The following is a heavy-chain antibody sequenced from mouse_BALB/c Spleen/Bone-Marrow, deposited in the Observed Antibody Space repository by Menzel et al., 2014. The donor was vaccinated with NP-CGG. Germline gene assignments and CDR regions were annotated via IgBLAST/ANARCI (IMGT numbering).Heavy chain of an antibody. J-gene: IGHJ4*01. D-gene: IGHD2-4*01. CDR3: ARPRYDYDDAMDY. Sequence: QVQLQQSGPQLVRPGASVKISCKASGYSFTSYWMHWVKQRPGQGLEWIGMIDPSDSETRLNQKFKDKATLTVDKSSSTAYMQLSSPPSEDSAVYYCARPRYDYDDAMDYWGQGTSVTVSS. CDR2: IDPSDSET. V-gene: IGHV1S126*01. CDR1: GYSFTSYW.